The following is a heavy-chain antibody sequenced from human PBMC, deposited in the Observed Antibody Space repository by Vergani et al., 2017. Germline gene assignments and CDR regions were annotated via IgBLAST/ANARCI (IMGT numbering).Heavy chain of an antibody. Sequence: QVQLVESGGGVVQRGGSLRLSCATSGFTLRNYDMQWIRQGPGKGLEFVAIIQFDGSNQYYADSVKGRFTLSRNFTKNTLSLQMNSLRTDDTATYYCAKHFRGWGMDYWGQETQFIVSS. D-gene: IGHD3-16*01. CDR1: GFTLRNYD. CDR3: AKHFRGWGMDY. J-gene: IGHJ4*02. CDR2: IQFDGSNQ. V-gene: IGHV3-30*02.